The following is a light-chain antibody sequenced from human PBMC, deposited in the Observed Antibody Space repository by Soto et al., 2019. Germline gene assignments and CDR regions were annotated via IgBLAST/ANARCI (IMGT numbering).Light chain of an antibody. CDR2: GNT. CDR1: SSNIGAGYD. J-gene: IGLJ2*01. Sequence: QAVVTQPPSVSGAPGQRVTISCTGSSSNIGAGYDVQWYQQLPGADPRLLIFGNTNRPSGVPDRFSGSRSGTSAYLAISGLQAEDEADDHCQSYDSRLSVSVVFGGGNKVTVL. CDR3: QSYDSRLSVSVV. V-gene: IGLV1-40*01.